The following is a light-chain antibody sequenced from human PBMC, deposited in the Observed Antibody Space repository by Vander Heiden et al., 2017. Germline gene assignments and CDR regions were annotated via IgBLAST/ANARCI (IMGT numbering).Light chain of an antibody. CDR2: GAS. Sequence: EIVLTQSPGTLSLSPGERATLSCRASQSVSSSYLAWYQQKPGQAPRLLIYGASSRATGIPDRFSGSGSGTDFTLTISRLEPEDFAVYYCQQDGSSFFTLGHGTKVXIK. CDR1: QSVSSSY. J-gene: IGKJ3*01. CDR3: QQDGSSFFT. V-gene: IGKV3-20*01.